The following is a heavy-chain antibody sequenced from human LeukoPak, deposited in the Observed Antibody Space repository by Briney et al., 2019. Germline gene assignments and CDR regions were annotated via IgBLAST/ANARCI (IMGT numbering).Heavy chain of an antibody. D-gene: IGHD6-13*01. V-gene: IGHV4-39*01. CDR2: IYYSGST. CDR3: ARPQLDHYSWFDP. CDR1: GGSISSSSTY. Sequence: SETLSLTCSVSGGSISSSSTYWGWIRQPPGKGLEWIGSIYYSGSTYYNPSLKSRVTISVDTSKNQFSLKLSSVTAADTAVYYCARPQLDHYSWFDPWGQGTLVTVSS. J-gene: IGHJ5*02.